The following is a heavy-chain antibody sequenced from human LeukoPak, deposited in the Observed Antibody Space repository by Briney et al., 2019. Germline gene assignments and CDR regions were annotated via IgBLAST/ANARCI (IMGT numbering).Heavy chain of an antibody. CDR3: ARVGWQWLVQAFDI. CDR1: GGSISSYY. V-gene: IGHV4-4*07. J-gene: IGHJ3*02. CDR2: IYTSGST. Sequence: SETLSLTCTVSGGSISSYYWSWIRQPAGKGLEWIGRIYTSGSTYYNPSLKSRVTISVDTSKNQFSLNLNSVTAADTAVYYCARVGWQWLVQAFDIWGQGTMVAVSS. D-gene: IGHD6-19*01.